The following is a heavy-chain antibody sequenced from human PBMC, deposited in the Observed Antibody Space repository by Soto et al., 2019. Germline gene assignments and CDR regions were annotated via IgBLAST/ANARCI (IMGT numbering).Heavy chain of an antibody. D-gene: IGHD3-3*01. V-gene: IGHV4-4*07. J-gene: IGHJ5*02. Sequence: QVHLQESGPGLVKPSETLSLSCSVSGGSMNNYYWTWIRLPAGKGLEWIRRIYSSGGTHYNPSLKSRVTISLDTSKNQFSLRLNSVTAADTAVYYCARGQRFSDWFDPWGQGTLVTVSS. CDR3: ARGQRFSDWFDP. CDR2: IYSSGGT. CDR1: GGSMNNYY.